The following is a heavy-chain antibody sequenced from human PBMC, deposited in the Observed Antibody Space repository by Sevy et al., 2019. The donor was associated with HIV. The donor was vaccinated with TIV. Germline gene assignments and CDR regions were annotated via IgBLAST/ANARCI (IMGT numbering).Heavy chain of an antibody. V-gene: IGHV3-7*03. CDR3: ARDGSSGGLFLKDYYYFGMDV. CDR2: IKVDGSEK. Sequence: GGSLRLSCAVSGFTFRSYWMSWVRQAPGKGLEWVAHIKVDGSEKYHVDSVKGRFTISRDNAKNSLFLQMNSLRVEDTAVYYCARDGSSGGLFLKDYYYFGMDVWGQGTTVTVSS. J-gene: IGHJ6*02. CDR1: GFTFRSYW. D-gene: IGHD3-16*01.